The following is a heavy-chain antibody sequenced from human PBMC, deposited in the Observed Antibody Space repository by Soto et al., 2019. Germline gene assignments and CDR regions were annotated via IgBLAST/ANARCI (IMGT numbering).Heavy chain of an antibody. CDR2: ISGSGGST. D-gene: IGHD1-26*01. CDR3: ARRSSGSDVDY. J-gene: IGHJ4*02. Sequence: EVQLLESGGGLVQPGGSLRLSCAASGFTFSSYAMRWVRQAPVKGLEWVSAISGSGGSTYYADSVKGRFTISSDNSKNTLYLQMSSLRAEDTAVNNCARRSSGSDVDYWGQGTLVTVSS. CDR1: GFTFSSYA. V-gene: IGHV3-23*01.